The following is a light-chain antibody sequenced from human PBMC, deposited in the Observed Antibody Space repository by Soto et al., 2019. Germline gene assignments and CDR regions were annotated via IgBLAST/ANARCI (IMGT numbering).Light chain of an antibody. CDR3: QQYNNWPPIT. CDR2: RAS. V-gene: IGKV3D-15*01. Sequence: EIVMTQSPDTLYVSPGEGATLSCRASQSVRTKLAWYQQKAGQAPKVLIYRASSRATGIPDRFSGSGSGTEFTLTISSLQSEDFAVYYCQQYNNWPPITFGQGTRLEIK. CDR1: QSVRTK. J-gene: IGKJ5*01.